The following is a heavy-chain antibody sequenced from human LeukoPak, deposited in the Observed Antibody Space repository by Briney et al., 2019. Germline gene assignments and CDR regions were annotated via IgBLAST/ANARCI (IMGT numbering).Heavy chain of an antibody. CDR3: SRGQRDGYTGPWYFDL. Sequence: PETLSLNCAVYGGSFSGYYWSWIRQPPGKGLEWLGEINYSGRTNYNPSLQRRVTISVYTSKNQFTLKPSSVAPAHPAVYYCSRGQRDGYTGPWYFDLWGRGTLVTVSS. V-gene: IGHV4-34*01. CDR1: GGSFSGYY. D-gene: IGHD5-24*01. J-gene: IGHJ2*01. CDR2: INYSGRT.